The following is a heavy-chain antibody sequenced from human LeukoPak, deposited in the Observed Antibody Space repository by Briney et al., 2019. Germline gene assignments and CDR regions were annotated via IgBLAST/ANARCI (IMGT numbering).Heavy chain of an antibody. J-gene: IGHJ4*02. Sequence: SETLSLTRTVSGGSISSGDYYWSWIRQPPGRGLEWIGYIYYSGSTYYNPSLKSRVTISVDTSKNQFSLKLSSVTAADTAVYYCARGTYRYGDYSAPIFDYWGQGTLVTVSS. CDR2: IYYSGST. V-gene: IGHV4-30-4*01. CDR1: GGSISSGDYY. CDR3: ARGTYRYGDYSAPIFDY. D-gene: IGHD4-17*01.